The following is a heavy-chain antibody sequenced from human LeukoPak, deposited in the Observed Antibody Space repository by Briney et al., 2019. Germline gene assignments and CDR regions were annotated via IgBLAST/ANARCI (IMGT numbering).Heavy chain of an antibody. D-gene: IGHD3-10*01. Sequence: GGSLRLSCAASGFTFSSYSMNWVRQAPGKGLEWVSSISSSSSYIYYADSVKGRFIISRDNAKNSLYLQMNSLRAEDTAVYYCARDSLTGPSDYWGQGTLVTVSS. J-gene: IGHJ4*02. CDR1: GFTFSSYS. V-gene: IGHV3-21*01. CDR2: ISSSSSYI. CDR3: ARDSLTGPSDY.